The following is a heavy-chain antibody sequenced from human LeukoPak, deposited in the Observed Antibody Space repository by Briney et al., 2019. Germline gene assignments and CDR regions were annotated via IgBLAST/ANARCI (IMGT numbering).Heavy chain of an antibody. V-gene: IGHV4-59*11. CDR2: IYYSGST. J-gene: IGHJ4*02. Sequence: SETLSITCTVSGGSISSHYWSWIRQPPGKGLEWIGYIYYSGSTNYNPSLKSRVTISVDTSKNQFSLKLSSVTAADTAVYYCARDRYGSYLDYWGQGTLVTVSS. D-gene: IGHD1-1*01. CDR1: GGSISSHY. CDR3: ARDRYGSYLDY.